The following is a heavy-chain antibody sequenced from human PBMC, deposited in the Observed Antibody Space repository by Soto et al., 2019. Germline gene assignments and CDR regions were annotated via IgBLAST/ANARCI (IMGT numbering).Heavy chain of an antibody. D-gene: IGHD3-10*01. J-gene: IGHJ4*02. V-gene: IGHV3-15*07. CDR1: GLRLSDGW. CDR2: IKSKGDGGAV. CDR3: TRRPKAGDAGVDTLAY. Sequence: EVRLVESGGGSVKPEGSLRLSCAASGLRLSDGWMNWVRQTPGKGLEWVGRIKSKGDGGAVDYAAPVNGRFTISRGDSENMVYLQMNNLKADDTGIYYCTRRPKAGDAGVDTLAYWGQGALVTVSS.